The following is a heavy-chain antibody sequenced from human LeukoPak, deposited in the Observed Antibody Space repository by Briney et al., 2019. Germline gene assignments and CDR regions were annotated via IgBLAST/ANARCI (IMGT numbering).Heavy chain of an antibody. CDR1: GFTFSSYG. J-gene: IGHJ4*02. CDR3: AKDTSSDPFEN. Sequence: GGSLRLSCAASGFTFSSYGMHWVRQAPGKGLEWVAFNHFDGSNKYNADSVKGRFTISRDTSKNTLYLQMNSLRAEDTAVYYCAKDTSSDPFENWGQGTLVTVSS. CDR2: NHFDGSNK. V-gene: IGHV3-30*02. D-gene: IGHD3-22*01.